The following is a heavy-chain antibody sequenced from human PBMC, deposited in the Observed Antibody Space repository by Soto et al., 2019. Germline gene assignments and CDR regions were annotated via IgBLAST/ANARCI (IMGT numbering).Heavy chain of an antibody. D-gene: IGHD6-19*01. Sequence: PGGSLRLSCAASGFTFSSYGMHWVRQSPGKGLEWVAVISYDGSNKYYADSVKGRFTISRDNSKNTLYLQMNSLRAEDTAVYYCAKDQVRQWLVGGYYYGMDVWGQGTTVTVSS. CDR1: GFTFSSYG. CDR3: AKDQVRQWLVGGYYYGMDV. CDR2: ISYDGSNK. V-gene: IGHV3-30*18. J-gene: IGHJ6*02.